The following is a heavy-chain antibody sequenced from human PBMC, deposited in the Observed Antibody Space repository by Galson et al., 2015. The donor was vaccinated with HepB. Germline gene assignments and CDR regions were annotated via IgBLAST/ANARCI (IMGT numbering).Heavy chain of an antibody. V-gene: IGHV5-51*01. J-gene: IGHJ3*02. CDR2: IYPDDSDT. CDR1: GYTFTSNW. CDR3: ARSRSGAAFDI. Sequence: QSGAEVKKPGESLEISCTGSGYTFTSNWSGWVRQMPGKGLEWMGIIYPDDSDTRYSPSFQGQVSITADKSINTAYLQWSSLKASDTAVFYCARSRSGAAFDIWGQGTMVTVSS.